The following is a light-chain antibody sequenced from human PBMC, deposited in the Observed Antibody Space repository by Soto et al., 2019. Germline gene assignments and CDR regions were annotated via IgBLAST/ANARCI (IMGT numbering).Light chain of an antibody. V-gene: IGLV3-21*02. Sequence: SYELPQPPSVSVAPGQTARITCGGDKIANKNVHWYQQKAGQAPVLVVFDDADRPSGIPDRFSGSYSGNTATLTISRVEAGDEADYYCLVWESSSDQYVFGTGTKVTVL. CDR3: LVWESSSDQYV. CDR2: DDA. J-gene: IGLJ1*01. CDR1: KIANKN.